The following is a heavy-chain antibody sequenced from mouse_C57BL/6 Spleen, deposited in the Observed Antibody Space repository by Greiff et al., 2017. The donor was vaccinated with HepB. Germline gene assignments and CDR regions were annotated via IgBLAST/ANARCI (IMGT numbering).Heavy chain of an antibody. D-gene: IGHD1-1*01. CDR1: GYTFTGYW. CDR3: ARHYYYGSSYGWYFDV. Sequence: VQVVESGAELMKPGASVKLSCKATGYTFTGYWIEWVKQRPGHGLEWIGEILPGSGSTNYNEKFKGKATFTADTSSNTAYMQLSSLTTEDSAIYYCARHYYYGSSYGWYFDVWGTGTTVTVSS. V-gene: IGHV1-9*01. CDR2: ILPGSGST. J-gene: IGHJ1*03.